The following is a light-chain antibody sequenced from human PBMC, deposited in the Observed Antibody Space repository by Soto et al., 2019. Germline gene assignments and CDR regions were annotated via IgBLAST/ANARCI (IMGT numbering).Light chain of an antibody. V-gene: IGKV1-5*01. J-gene: IGKJ4*01. CDR3: QQYNSYPVT. Sequence: DIPMTQSPSTLSASVGDRVTITCRASQSISNWLAWYQQRPGRAPEVLIYDASSLESGVPSRFSGSGSGTEFTLTISSLQPDDFATYYCQQYNSYPVTFGGGTKVQIK. CDR2: DAS. CDR1: QSISNW.